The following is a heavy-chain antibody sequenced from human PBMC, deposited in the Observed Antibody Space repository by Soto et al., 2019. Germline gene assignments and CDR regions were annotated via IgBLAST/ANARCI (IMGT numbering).Heavy chain of an antibody. J-gene: IGHJ4*02. Sequence: QVQLVQSGAEVKKPGASRKVSCRTSGYSFTSHFIHWVRQAPGQRLEWMGWINTGNGNTRYSENLEGRVTITRATSASTVYMELSSMRSEETAVYYCARDRYYYYDTSGYYSYWGQGTLVTVSS. CDR1: GYSFTSHF. CDR2: INTGNGNT. V-gene: IGHV1-3*04. D-gene: IGHD3-22*01. CDR3: ARDRYYYYDTSGYYSY.